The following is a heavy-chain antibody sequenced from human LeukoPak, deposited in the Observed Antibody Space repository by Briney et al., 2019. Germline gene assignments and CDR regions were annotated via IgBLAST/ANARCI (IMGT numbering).Heavy chain of an antibody. J-gene: IGHJ1*01. Sequence: SVKVSCKASGGTFSSYAISWVRQAPGQGLEWMGRIIPIFGIANYAQKFQGRVTITADKSTSTAYMELSSLRSEDTAVYYCARTKDYYVSSGEILEYFQHWGQGTLVTVSS. CDR1: GGTFSSYA. CDR2: IIPIFGIA. CDR3: ARTKDYYVSSGEILEYFQH. D-gene: IGHD3-22*01. V-gene: IGHV1-69*04.